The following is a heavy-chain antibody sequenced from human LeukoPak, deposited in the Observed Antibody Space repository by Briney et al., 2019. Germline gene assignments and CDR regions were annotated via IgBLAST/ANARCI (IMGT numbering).Heavy chain of an antibody. Sequence: PGGSLRLSCAASGFTFSSYSMNWVRQAPGKGLEWVSSISSSSSYIYYADSVKGRFTISRDNAKNSLYLQMNSLRAEDTAVYYCARDRGYYDSSGYYSSWGQGTLVTVSS. CDR3: ARDRGYYDSSGYYSS. J-gene: IGHJ5*02. CDR2: ISSSSSYI. CDR1: GFTFSSYS. V-gene: IGHV3-21*01. D-gene: IGHD3-22*01.